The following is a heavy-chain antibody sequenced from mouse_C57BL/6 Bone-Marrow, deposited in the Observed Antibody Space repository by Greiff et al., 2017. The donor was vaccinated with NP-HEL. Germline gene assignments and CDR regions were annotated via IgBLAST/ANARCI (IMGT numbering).Heavy chain of an antibody. D-gene: IGHD2-4*01. CDR1: GYTFTSYW. V-gene: IGHV1-69*01. J-gene: IGHJ2*01. CDR3: AGNYDYDGNYFDY. Sequence: QVQLQQPGAELVMPGASVKLSCKASGYTFTSYWMHWVKQRPGQGLEWIGEIDPSDSYTNYNQKFKGKSTLTEDKSSSTAYMQLSSLTSEDSAVYYGAGNYDYDGNYFDYWGQGTTLTVSS. CDR2: IDPSDSYT.